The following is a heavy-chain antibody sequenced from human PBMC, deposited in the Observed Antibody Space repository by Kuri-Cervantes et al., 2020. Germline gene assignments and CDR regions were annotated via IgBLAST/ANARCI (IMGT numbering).Heavy chain of an antibody. CDR2: INTSGNTV. CDR1: GFTFSDWY. J-gene: IGHJ4*02. D-gene: IGHD2-15*01. CDR3: AKVVDFDY. V-gene: IGHV3-11*01. Sequence: GGSLRLSCAASGFTFSDWYMSWIRQAPGKGLEWVSYINTSGNTVYYADSVKGRFTISRDNAKNSLYLQMNSLRAEDTAVYYCAKVVDFDYWGQGTLVTVSS.